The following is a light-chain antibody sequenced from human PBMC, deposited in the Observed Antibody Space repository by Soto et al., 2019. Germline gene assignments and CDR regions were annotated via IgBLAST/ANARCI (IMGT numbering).Light chain of an antibody. CDR3: QQYYNTPQT. J-gene: IGKJ1*01. Sequence: DIVMTQSPDSLAVSLGERATINCKSSQSVLYSSNNKNYLAWYQHKPGQPPKVLIYWASTRESGVPDRFSGSGSGTDFTLTISSLQAEDVAIYYCQQYYNTPQTFGQGTKVEIK. CDR2: WAS. V-gene: IGKV4-1*01. CDR1: QSVLYSSNNKNY.